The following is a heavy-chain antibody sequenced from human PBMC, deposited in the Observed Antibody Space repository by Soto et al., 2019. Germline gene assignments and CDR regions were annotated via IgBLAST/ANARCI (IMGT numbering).Heavy chain of an antibody. J-gene: IGHJ6*02. CDR3: ARDRKYYYGSGSYSEAGYYYYYGMDV. CDR2: IYYSGST. Sequence: SETLSLTCTVSGGSISSSSYYWGWIRQPPGKGLEWIGSIYYSGSTYYNPSLKSRVTISVDTSKNQFSLKLSSVTAADTAVYYCARDRKYYYGSGSYSEAGYYYYYGMDVWGQGTTVTVSS. CDR1: GGSISSSSYY. V-gene: IGHV4-39*02. D-gene: IGHD3-10*01.